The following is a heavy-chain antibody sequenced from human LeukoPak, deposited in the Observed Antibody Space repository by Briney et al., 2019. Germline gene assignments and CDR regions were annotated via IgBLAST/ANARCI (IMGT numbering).Heavy chain of an antibody. J-gene: IGHJ4*02. CDR1: GGSISSSSYY. D-gene: IGHD3/OR15-3a*01. Sequence: RTSETLSLTCTVSGGSISSSSYYWGWIRQPPGKGLEWIGSIHYSGSTNYNPSLKSRVTISVDTSKNQFSLKLSSVTAADTAVYYCARQTGSGLFILPGGQGTLVTVSS. V-gene: IGHV4-39*07. CDR3: ARQTGSGLFILP. CDR2: IHYSGST.